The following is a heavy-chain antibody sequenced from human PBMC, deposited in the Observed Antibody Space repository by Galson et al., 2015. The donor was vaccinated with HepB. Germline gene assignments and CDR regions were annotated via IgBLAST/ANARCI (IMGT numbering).Heavy chain of an antibody. Sequence: SVKVSCKASGGTFSSYTISWVRQAPGQGLELMGRIIPILGIANYAQKFQGRVTITADKSTSTAYMELSSLRSEDTAVYYCARVCYGAAGFDPWGQGTLVTVSS. CDR1: GGTFSSYT. CDR3: ARVCYGAAGFDP. V-gene: IGHV1-69*02. D-gene: IGHD2-15*01. J-gene: IGHJ5*02. CDR2: IIPILGIA.